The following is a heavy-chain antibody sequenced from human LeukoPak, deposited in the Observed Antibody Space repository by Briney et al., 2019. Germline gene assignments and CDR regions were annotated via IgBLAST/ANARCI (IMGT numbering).Heavy chain of an antibody. V-gene: IGHV1-18*01. CDR1: GYTFTSYI. CDR2: INAYNGNT. J-gene: IGHJ6*03. CDR3: ASDRHIAAAVYYYYMDV. Sequence: GASVKVSCKASGYTFTSYIISWVRQAPGQGLEWMGWINAYNGNTDYAQRVQGRVTMTTDTSTSTAYMELWSLRSDDTAVYYCASDRHIAAAVYYYYMDVWGKGTPVTVSS. D-gene: IGHD6-13*01.